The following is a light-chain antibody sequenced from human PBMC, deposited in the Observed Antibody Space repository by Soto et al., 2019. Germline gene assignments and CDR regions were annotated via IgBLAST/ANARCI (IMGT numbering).Light chain of an antibody. V-gene: IGKV3-20*01. CDR1: QSVSSSY. CDR3: QQYGSLLRYT. CDR2: GAS. J-gene: IGKJ2*01. Sequence: EIVLTQSPGTLSLSPGERATLSCRASQSVSSSYLAWYQQKPGQAPRLLIYGASSRATGIPDRFSGSGSGTDFTLTISRLEPEDFAVYYCQQYGSLLRYTFGQGTKLEIK.